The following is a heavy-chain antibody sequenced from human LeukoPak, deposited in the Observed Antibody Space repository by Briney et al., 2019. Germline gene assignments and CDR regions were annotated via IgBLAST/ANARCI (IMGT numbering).Heavy chain of an antibody. CDR1: GGSISSGAYY. D-gene: IGHD5-12*01. J-gene: IGHJ4*02. V-gene: IGHV4-61*08. Sequence: SETLSLTCTVSGGSISSGAYYWSWIRQPPGKGLEWIGYIYYSGSTNYNPSLKSRVTISVDTSRNQFSLKLSSVTAADTAVYYCARGGYSGYDFDYWGQGTLVTVSS. CDR3: ARGGYSGYDFDY. CDR2: IYYSGST.